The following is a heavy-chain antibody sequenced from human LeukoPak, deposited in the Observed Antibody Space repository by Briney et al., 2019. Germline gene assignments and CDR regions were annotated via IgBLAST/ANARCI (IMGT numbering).Heavy chain of an antibody. D-gene: IGHD2/OR15-2a*01. V-gene: IGHV5-51*01. CDR2: IYPGDSDT. CDR3: ARQGSMGSFDY. J-gene: IGHJ4*02. Sequence: GESLKISCRGSGSIFTNYWIGWVRQLPGKGLECMGIIYPGDSDTRYSPSFQGQVTISADKSISTAYLQWSSLKASDTAMYYCARQGSMGSFDYWGQGTLVTVSS. CDR1: GSIFTNYW.